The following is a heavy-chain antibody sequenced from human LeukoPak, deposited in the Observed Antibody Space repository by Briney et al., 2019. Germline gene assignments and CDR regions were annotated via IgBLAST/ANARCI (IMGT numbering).Heavy chain of an antibody. J-gene: IGHJ5*02. CDR2: IGTAGDT. CDR1: GFTFSSYD. Sequence: GGSLRLSCAASGFTFSSYDMHWVRQATGKGLEWVSAIGTAGDTYYPGSVKGRFTISRENAKNSLYLQMNSLRAGDTAVYYFARGRPYIYGCCWGNFTPWGRGTLVTVSS. V-gene: IGHV3-13*01. D-gene: IGHD3-10*01. CDR3: ARGRPYIYGCCWGNFTP.